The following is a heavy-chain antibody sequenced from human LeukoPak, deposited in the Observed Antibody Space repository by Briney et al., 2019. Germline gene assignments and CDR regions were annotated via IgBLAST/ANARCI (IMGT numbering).Heavy chain of an antibody. D-gene: IGHD6-13*01. CDR3: AREAGSTPPY. Sequence: GGSLRLSCAVPGFTFSTYSMNWVRQAPGKGLEWVSSISSSSMYIDYADSVKGRFTISRDNAKNSLYLQMNSLRAEDTALYYCAREAGSTPPYWGQGTLVTVSS. CDR2: ISSSSMYI. J-gene: IGHJ4*02. V-gene: IGHV3-21*01. CDR1: GFTFSTYS.